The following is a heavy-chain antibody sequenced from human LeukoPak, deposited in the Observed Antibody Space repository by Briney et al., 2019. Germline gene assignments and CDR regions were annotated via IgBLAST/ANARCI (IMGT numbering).Heavy chain of an antibody. CDR2: IFPGDSNT. Sequence: GESLQISCKGSGYSFTSYWIAWVRQLPGIGLEWMGIIFPGDSNTRYRPSFQGQVTISVDKSIATAYLQWNSLRASDTAMYYCAKLSYDSSGFKGRHFDYWGQGTLVTVSS. V-gene: IGHV5-51*01. CDR1: GYSFTSYW. CDR3: AKLSYDSSGFKGRHFDY. J-gene: IGHJ4*02. D-gene: IGHD3-22*01.